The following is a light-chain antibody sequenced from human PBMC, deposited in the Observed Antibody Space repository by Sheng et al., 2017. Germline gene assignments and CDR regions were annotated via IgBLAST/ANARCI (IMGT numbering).Light chain of an antibody. CDR1: QSIDTNF. J-gene: IGKJ4*01. CDR3: QQRTIWPPFT. V-gene: IGKV3-11*01. CDR2: DTS. Sequence: EIVLAQSPDTLSLSPGERATLSCRASQSIDTNFLAWYQQNPGQAPRLLIFDTSIRATGIPARFNGGGSGTDFTLTIDALEPEDIAVYFCQQRTIWPPFTFGGGTKVELK.